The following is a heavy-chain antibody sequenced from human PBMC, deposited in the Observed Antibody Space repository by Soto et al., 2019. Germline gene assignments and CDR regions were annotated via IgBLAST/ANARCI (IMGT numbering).Heavy chain of an antibody. CDR3: ARTQEMATITYGGVDY. CDR2: ISAYNGNT. Sequence: GASVKVSCAACGYTYTSYGISWVRQAPGQGLEWVGWISAYNGNTNYAQKLQGRVTMTTDTSTSTAYMELRSLRSDDTAVYYCARTQEMATITYGGVDYWGQGTLVTVSS. J-gene: IGHJ4*02. V-gene: IGHV1-18*01. D-gene: IGHD5-12*01. CDR1: GYTYTSYG.